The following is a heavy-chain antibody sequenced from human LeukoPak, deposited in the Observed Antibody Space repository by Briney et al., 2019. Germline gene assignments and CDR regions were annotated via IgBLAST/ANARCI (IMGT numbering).Heavy chain of an antibody. D-gene: IGHD3-22*01. J-gene: IGHJ4*02. CDR3: ARENYDSSGYYPFY. V-gene: IGHV4-30-4*01. Sequence: SETLSLTCTVSGGSISSGDYYWSWIRQPPGKGLEWLGYIYYSGSTYYNPSLKSRVTISVDTSKNQFSLKLSSVTAADTAVYYCARENYDSSGYYPFYWGQGTLVTVSS. CDR2: IYYSGST. CDR1: GGSISSGDYY.